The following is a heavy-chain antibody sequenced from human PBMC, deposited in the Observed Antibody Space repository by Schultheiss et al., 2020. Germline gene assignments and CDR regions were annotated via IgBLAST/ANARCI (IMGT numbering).Heavy chain of an antibody. CDR3: AKDRGSGALEYDFDY. Sequence: GESLKISCAASGFTFSSYAMHWVRQAPGEGLEWLAVISYDGSNNYYADSVKGRFTISRDNSKNTLYLQMNSLRAEDTAVYYFAKDRGSGALEYDFDYWGQGTLVTVSS. D-gene: IGHD6-19*01. CDR1: GFTFSSYA. V-gene: IGHV3-30*04. J-gene: IGHJ4*02. CDR2: ISYDGSNN.